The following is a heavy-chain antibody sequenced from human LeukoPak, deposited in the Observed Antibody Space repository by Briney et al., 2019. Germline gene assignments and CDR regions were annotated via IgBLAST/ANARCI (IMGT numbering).Heavy chain of an antibody. V-gene: IGHV3-53*01. Sequence: PGGSLRLSCAASGFTVSSNYMSWVRQAPGKGLEWVSVIYSGGSTYYADSVKGRFTISRDNSKNTLYLQMNSLRAEDTAVYYCARGPNHYDSSGYYHYFDYWGQGTLVTVSS. CDR1: GFTVSSNY. CDR2: IYSGGST. D-gene: IGHD3-22*01. CDR3: ARGPNHYDSSGYYHYFDY. J-gene: IGHJ4*02.